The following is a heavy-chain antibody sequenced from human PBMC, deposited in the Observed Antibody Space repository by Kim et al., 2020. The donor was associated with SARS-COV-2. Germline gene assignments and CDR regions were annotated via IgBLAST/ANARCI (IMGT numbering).Heavy chain of an antibody. V-gene: IGHV1-18*01. Sequence: ASVKVSCKASGYSLISDSISWVRQAPGQGLEWIGWITPDGGNTNYVQKVQGRVSMTADTYTNTAYMDLASLRFDDTAVYYCARDFGFSTLWGKGTLVTFS. CDR1: GYSLISDS. CDR2: ITPDGGNT. CDR3: ARDFGFSTL. J-gene: IGHJ4*02. D-gene: IGHD3-16*01.